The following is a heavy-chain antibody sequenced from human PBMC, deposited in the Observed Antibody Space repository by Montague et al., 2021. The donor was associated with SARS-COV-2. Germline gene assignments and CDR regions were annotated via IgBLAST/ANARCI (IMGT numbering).Heavy chain of an antibody. J-gene: IGHJ4*02. CDR1: GYSFTSYW. V-gene: IGHV5-51*01. Sequence: QSGAEVKKPGESLKISCKGSGYSFTSYWNGWVRQMPGKGLEWMGIIYPGDSGTRYSPSFQGQVTISADKSIRTAYLPSSSLKASDTAMYYCARRYSGYAMDYWGQGTLVTVSS. CDR2: IYPGDSGT. D-gene: IGHD5-12*01. CDR3: ARRYSGYAMDY.